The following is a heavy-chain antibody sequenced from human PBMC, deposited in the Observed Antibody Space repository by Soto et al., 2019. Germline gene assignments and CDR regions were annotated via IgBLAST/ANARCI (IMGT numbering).Heavy chain of an antibody. CDR3: ARDPLIGNTDYGLDV. CDR2: INNDGSST. J-gene: IGHJ6*02. CDR1: GFTFSSFW. Sequence: EVQLVESGGGLVQPGGSLRLSCAASGFTFSSFWMHWVHQAPGKGLVWVSRINNDGSSTAYADSVKGRFTISRDNAKSTLYLQVTSLRAEDTAVYYCARDPLIGNTDYGLDVWGQGTTVTVSS. D-gene: IGHD2-21*01. V-gene: IGHV3-74*01.